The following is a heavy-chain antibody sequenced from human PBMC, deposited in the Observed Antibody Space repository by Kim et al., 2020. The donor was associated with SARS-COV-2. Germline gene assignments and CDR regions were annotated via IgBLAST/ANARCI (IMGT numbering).Heavy chain of an antibody. Sequence: GGSLRLSCAASGFTFSSYSMNWVRQAPGKGLEWVSYISSSSSTIYYADSVKVRFTISRDNAKNSLYLQMNSLRDEDTAVYYCAREARKYGYYYDSSGYYSFDYWGQGTLVTVSS. CDR2: ISSSSSTI. J-gene: IGHJ4*02. V-gene: IGHV3-48*02. CDR3: AREARKYGYYYDSSGYYSFDY. D-gene: IGHD3-22*01. CDR1: GFTFSSYS.